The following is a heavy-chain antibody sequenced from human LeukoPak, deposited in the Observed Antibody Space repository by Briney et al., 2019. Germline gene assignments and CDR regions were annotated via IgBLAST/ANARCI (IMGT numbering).Heavy chain of an antibody. CDR2: INHSGST. V-gene: IGHV4-34*01. Sequence: PSETLSLTCAVYGGSFSGYYWSWIRQPPGKGLECIGEINHSGSTNYNPSLKSRVTISVDTSKNQFSLKLSSVTAADTAVYYCARDRIYYGSGSPQYYFDYWGQGTLVTVSS. D-gene: IGHD3-10*01. CDR3: ARDRIYYGSGSPQYYFDY. J-gene: IGHJ4*02. CDR1: GGSFSGYY.